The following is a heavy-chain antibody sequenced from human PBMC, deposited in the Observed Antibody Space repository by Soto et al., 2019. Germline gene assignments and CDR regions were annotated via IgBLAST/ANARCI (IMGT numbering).Heavy chain of an antibody. CDR3: ARDSPLGNWFDP. CDR2: ISAYNGNT. J-gene: IGHJ5*02. D-gene: IGHD3-10*01. Sequence: ASVKVSCKASGYTFTSYGISWVRQAPGQGLEWMGWISAYNGNTNYAQKLQGRVTITTDTSTSTAYMELRSLRSDDTAVYYCARDSPLGNWFDPWGQGTLVTVSS. CDR1: GYTFTSYG. V-gene: IGHV1-18*04.